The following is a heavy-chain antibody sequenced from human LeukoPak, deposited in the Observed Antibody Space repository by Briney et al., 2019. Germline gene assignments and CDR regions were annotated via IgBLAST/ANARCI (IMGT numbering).Heavy chain of an antibody. Sequence: SVKVSCKASGGTFSSYAISWVRQAPGQGLEWMGGVIPIFGAANYAQKFQGRVTITADKSTSTAYMELSSLRSEDTAVYYCASRIVVVPAAMLTGPDNYYYGMDVWGKGTTVTVSS. CDR2: VIPIFGAA. CDR1: GGTFSSYA. J-gene: IGHJ6*04. D-gene: IGHD2-2*01. V-gene: IGHV1-69*06. CDR3: ASRIVVVPAAMLTGPDNYYYGMDV.